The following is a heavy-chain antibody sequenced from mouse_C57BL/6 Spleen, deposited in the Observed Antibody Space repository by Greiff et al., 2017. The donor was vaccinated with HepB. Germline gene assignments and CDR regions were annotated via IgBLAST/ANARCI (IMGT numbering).Heavy chain of an antibody. V-gene: IGHV3-6*01. CDR3: ARGGNFVTTVVASYYYAMDY. CDR2: ISYDGSN. CDR1: GYSITSGYY. J-gene: IGHJ4*01. Sequence: EVKLVESGPGLVKPSQSLSLTCSVTGYSITSGYYWNWIRQFPGNKLEWMGYISYDGSNNYNPSLKNRISITRDTSKNQFFLKLNSVTTEDTATYYCARGGNFVTTVVASYYYAMDYWGQGTSVTVSS. D-gene: IGHD1-1*01.